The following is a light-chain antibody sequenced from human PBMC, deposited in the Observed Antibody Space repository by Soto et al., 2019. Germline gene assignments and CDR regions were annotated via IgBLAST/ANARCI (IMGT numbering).Light chain of an antibody. CDR3: QQYFNSLII. Sequence: PGERATLSCRASQSVSSSYLAWYQQKPGQAPRLLIYGASSRATGIPDRFSGSGSGTDFTLTISRLEPEDFAVYYCQQYFNSLIIFGPGTKVDIK. CDR1: QSVSSSY. V-gene: IGKV3-20*01. J-gene: IGKJ3*01. CDR2: GAS.